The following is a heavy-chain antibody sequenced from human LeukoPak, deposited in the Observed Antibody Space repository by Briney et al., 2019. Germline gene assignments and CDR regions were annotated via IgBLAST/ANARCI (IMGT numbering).Heavy chain of an antibody. J-gene: IGHJ4*02. Sequence: GGSLRLSCAASGFTFSSYGMHWVRQAPGKGLEWVAVISYDGSNKYYADSVKGRFTISRDNSKNTLYLQMNSLRAEDTAVYYCARDRAARPLFDYWGQGTLVTVSS. CDR3: ARDRAARPLFDY. D-gene: IGHD6-6*01. V-gene: IGHV3-30*03. CDR2: ISYDGSNK. CDR1: GFTFSSYG.